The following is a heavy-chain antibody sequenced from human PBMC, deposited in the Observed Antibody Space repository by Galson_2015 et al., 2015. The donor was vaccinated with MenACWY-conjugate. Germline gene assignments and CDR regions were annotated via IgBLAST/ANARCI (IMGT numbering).Heavy chain of an antibody. CDR1: GFTFSSYW. CDR2: IKQDGSEK. J-gene: IGHJ5*02. D-gene: IGHD3-10*01. CDR3: ARETRITMVREVIPLFDP. V-gene: IGHV3-7*03. Sequence: SLRLSCAASGFTFSSYWMSWVRQAPGKGLEWVANIKQDGSEKYYVDSVKGRFTISRDNAKNSLYLQMNSLRAEDTAVYYCARETRITMVREVIPLFDPWGQGTLVTVSS.